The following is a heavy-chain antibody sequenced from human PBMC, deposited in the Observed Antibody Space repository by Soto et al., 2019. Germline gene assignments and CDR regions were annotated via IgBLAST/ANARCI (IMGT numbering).Heavy chain of an antibody. CDR1: GGTFSSYA. CDR3: ARVPMSGSGPNWFDP. J-gene: IGHJ5*02. D-gene: IGHD2-15*01. V-gene: IGHV1-69*12. CDR2: IIPIFGTA. Sequence: QVQLVQSGAEVKKPGSSVKVSCKASGGTFSSYAISWVRQAPGQGLEWMGGIIPIFGTANYAQKFQGRVTIXGELSXXTAYMELSSLRSEDTAVYYCARVPMSGSGPNWFDPWGQGTLVTVSS.